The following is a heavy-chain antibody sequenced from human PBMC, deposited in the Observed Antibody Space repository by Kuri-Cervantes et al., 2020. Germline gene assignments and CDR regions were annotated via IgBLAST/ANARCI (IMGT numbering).Heavy chain of an antibody. Sequence: SVKVSCKASGFTFTSSAVQWVRQARGQRLEWIGWIVVGSGNTNYAQKFQERVTITRDMSTSTAYMELSSLRSEDTAVYYCARDSRYSSGWYLGTYWGQGTLVTVSS. J-gene: IGHJ4*02. CDR3: ARDSRYSSGWYLGTY. CDR1: GFTFTSSA. V-gene: IGHV1-58*01. CDR2: IVVGSGNT. D-gene: IGHD6-19*01.